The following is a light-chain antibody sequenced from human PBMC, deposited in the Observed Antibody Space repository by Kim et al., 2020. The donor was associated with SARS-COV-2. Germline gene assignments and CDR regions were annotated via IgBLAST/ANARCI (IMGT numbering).Light chain of an antibody. CDR2: DVN. J-gene: IGLJ3*02. Sequence: GQSVTISCTGTSSDVGTYNYDSWYQQHPGKAPKLMIYDVNKRPSGVPDRFSGSKSGNAASLTISGLQAEDEADYYCCSHAGSYTWVFGGGTQLTVL. CDR1: SSDVGTYNY. V-gene: IGLV2-11*01. CDR3: CSHAGSYTWV.